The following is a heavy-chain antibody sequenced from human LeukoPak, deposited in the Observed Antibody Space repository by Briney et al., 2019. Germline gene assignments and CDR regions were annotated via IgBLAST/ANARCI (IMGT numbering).Heavy chain of an antibody. CDR2: INPNSGGT. D-gene: IGHD3-3*01. V-gene: IGHV1-2*02. CDR3: ARAAVLRFFYYYMDV. CDR1: GYTFTCYY. J-gene: IGHJ6*03. Sequence: ASVKVSCKASGYTFTCYYMHWVRQAPGQGLEWMGCINPNSGGTNYAQKFQGRVTMTRDTSISTAYMELSRLRSDDTAVYYCARAAVLRFFYYYMDVWGKGTMVTVSS.